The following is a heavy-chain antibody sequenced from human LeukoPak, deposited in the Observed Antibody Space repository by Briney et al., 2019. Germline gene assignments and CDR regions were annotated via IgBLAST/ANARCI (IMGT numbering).Heavy chain of an antibody. V-gene: IGHV4-38-2*02. J-gene: IGHJ4*02. CDR3: AKGGSGWHEEFDY. CDR1: GYSISSGYY. D-gene: IGHD6-19*01. Sequence: SETLSLTCSVSGYSISSGYYWGWIRQPPGKGLEWIGSIYQSGSTYYNPSLKSRVTISVDTSKNQFSLKLSSVTAADTAVYYCAKGGSGWHEEFDYWGQGTLVTVSS. CDR2: IYQSGST.